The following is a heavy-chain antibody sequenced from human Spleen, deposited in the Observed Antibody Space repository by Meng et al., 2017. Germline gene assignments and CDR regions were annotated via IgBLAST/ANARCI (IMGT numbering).Heavy chain of an antibody. CDR1: GDSVSCHSAA. Sequence: QAELQQLAPVLLKPSETLSPTCSISGDSVSCHSAAWKWIRQSPSRGLEWLGRTNYRSKWSNDYALSVKSRITIDEDNSKNQFSLQLKSVNPEDTAVYYCVRSSGWVKTGFDHWGQGTLVTVSS. CDR2: TNYRSKWSN. CDR3: VRSSGWVKTGFDH. V-gene: IGHV6-1*01. D-gene: IGHD6-19*01. J-gene: IGHJ5*02.